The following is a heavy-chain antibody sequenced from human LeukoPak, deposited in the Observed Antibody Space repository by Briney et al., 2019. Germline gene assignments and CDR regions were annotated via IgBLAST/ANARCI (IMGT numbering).Heavy chain of an antibody. Sequence: ASVKVSFKASGYTFTSYDINWVRQATGQGREWMGWMNPNSGNTGYAQKFQGRVTMTRNTSISTAYMELSSLISEDTAVYYCARGSRGIAARRFDAFDIWGQGTMVTVSS. V-gene: IGHV1-8*01. CDR2: MNPNSGNT. J-gene: IGHJ3*02. D-gene: IGHD6-6*01. CDR3: ARGSRGIAARRFDAFDI. CDR1: GYTFTSYD.